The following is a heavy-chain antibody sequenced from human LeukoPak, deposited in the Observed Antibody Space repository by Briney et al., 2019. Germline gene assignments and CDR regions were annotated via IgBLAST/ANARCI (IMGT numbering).Heavy chain of an antibody. CDR1: GGFISSSSYY. J-gene: IGHJ1*01. D-gene: IGHD3-22*01. V-gene: IGHV4-39*01. CDR3: ARRRYYDSTGYLD. CDR2: IYYSGST. Sequence: SETLSLTCSVSGGFISSSSYYWGWIRQPPGKGLEWIVDIYYSGSTYFKPSLASRVAISIDTSKNQFSLRLSPVTAADTAVYYCARRRYYDSTGYLDWGQGTLVIVSS.